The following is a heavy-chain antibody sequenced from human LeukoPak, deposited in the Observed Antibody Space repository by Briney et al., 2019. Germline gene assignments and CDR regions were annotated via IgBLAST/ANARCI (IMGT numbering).Heavy chain of an antibody. Sequence: GGSLRLSCAASGFTFSSYAMSWVHQAPGKGLEWASAISGSGGSTYYADSVKGRFTISRDNSKNTLYLQMNSLRAEDTAVYYCARGCGSGYYFDYWGQGTLVTVSS. J-gene: IGHJ4*02. CDR3: ARGCGSGYYFDY. D-gene: IGHD3-10*01. CDR1: GFTFSSYA. CDR2: ISGSGGST. V-gene: IGHV3-23*01.